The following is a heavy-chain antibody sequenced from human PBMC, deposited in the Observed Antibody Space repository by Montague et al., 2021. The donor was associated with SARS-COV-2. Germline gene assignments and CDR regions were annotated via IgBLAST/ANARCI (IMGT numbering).Heavy chain of an antibody. J-gene: IGHJ4*02. CDR2: ITSRAYGGTT. CDR1: GGKGDDYA. V-gene: IGHV3-49*03. CDR3: TRDPSGSAVPAVHFDF. Sequence: XLRLSCREEGGKGDDYALSWFRQAPGKGLEWVGFITSRAYGGTTKYAASVEGRFTISRDDSKSTAYLQMGSLKTEDTAVYYCTRDPSGSAVPAVHFDFWGQGTLVTVSS. D-gene: IGHD6-19*01.